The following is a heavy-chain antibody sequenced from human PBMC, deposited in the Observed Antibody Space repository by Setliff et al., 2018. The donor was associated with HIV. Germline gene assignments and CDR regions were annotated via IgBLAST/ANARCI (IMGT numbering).Heavy chain of an antibody. CDR1: GFTFNGYA. J-gene: IGHJ3*01. Sequence: GGSLRLSCVGSGFTFNGYAMNWVRQAPGKGLEWVSYISSSSSSIYYGDSVKGRFTISRDNAKNSLDLEMHSLTDGDTAVYYCVRDPGGIFDAFDVWGQGTMVTVSS. CDR2: ISSSSSSI. V-gene: IGHV3-48*02. D-gene: IGHD3-3*01. CDR3: VRDPGGIFDAFDV.